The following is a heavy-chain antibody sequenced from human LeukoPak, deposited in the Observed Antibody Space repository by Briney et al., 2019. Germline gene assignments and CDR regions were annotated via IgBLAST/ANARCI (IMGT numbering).Heavy chain of an antibody. Sequence: SETLSLTCTVSGGSISSSSYYWGWIRQPPGKGLEWIGSIYYSGSTYYNPSLKSRVTISVDTSKNQFSLKLSSVTAADTAVYYCARETGRGGWYELDAFDIWGQGTMVTVSS. CDR3: ARETGRGGWYELDAFDI. CDR1: GGSISSSSYY. V-gene: IGHV4-39*07. D-gene: IGHD6-19*01. CDR2: IYYSGST. J-gene: IGHJ3*02.